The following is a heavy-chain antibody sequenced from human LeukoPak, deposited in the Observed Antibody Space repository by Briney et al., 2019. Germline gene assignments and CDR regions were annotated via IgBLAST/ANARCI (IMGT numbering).Heavy chain of an antibody. CDR1: GFTFSSYW. V-gene: IGHV3-7*03. CDR2: INHNGNVN. Sequence: GGSLRLSCAASGFTFSSYWMNWARQAPGKGLEWVASINHNGNVNYYVDSVKGRFTISRDNSKNTLYLQMNSLRAEDTAIYYCAKDGSGGWGQGTLVTVSS. CDR3: AKDGSGG. J-gene: IGHJ4*02. D-gene: IGHD3-10*01.